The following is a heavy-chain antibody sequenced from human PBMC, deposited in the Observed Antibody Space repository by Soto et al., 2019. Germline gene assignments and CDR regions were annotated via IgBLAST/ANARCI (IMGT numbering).Heavy chain of an antibody. CDR3: ARGSHSSHLPRKNFFDP. J-gene: IGHJ5*02. D-gene: IGHD1-26*01. Sequence: SETLSLTCTVSGGSISGSHYYWAWIRQPPGKGLEWIGNVFYSGSTYYNPSLKSRVTISVDTSKNEFSLRLSSVTAADTAIYYCARGSHSSHLPRKNFFDPWGQGSLVTVSS. CDR2: VFYSGST. CDR1: GGSISGSHYY. V-gene: IGHV4-39*01.